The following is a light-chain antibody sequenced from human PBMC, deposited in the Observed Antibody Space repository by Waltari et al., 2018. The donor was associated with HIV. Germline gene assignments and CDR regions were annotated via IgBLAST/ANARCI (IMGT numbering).Light chain of an antibody. J-gene: IGLJ2*01. CDR1: SSNTGARED. V-gene: IGLV1-40*01. CDR2: GNT. CDR3: QSYDNSLNAVV. Sequence: QSVLTQPPSVSGAPGQRVIISCTGCSSNTGAREDVPRYQQLPGAVPKVLIYGNTNRPSGVPDRFSGSKSGASASLAIAGLQTDDEADYYCQSYDNSLNAVVFGGGTRLTVL.